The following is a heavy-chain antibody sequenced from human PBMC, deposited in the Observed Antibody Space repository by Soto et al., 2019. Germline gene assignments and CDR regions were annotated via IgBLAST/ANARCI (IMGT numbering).Heavy chain of an antibody. CDR2: ISWNSGSI. V-gene: IGHV3-9*01. CDR1: GFTFDDYA. J-gene: IGHJ4*02. CDR3: AKDIDDDYFDY. Sequence: GGSLRLSCAASGFTFDDYAMHWVRQAPGKGLEWVSGISWNSGSIGYADSVKGRFTISRDNAKNSLYLQMNSLRAEDTALYYCAKDIDDDYFDYWGQGTLVTVSS.